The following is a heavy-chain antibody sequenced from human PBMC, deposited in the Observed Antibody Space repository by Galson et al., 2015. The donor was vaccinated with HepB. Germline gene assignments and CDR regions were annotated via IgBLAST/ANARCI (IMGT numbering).Heavy chain of an antibody. Sequence: CKASGYTFTSYDIEWVRQAAGQGLEWMGWMNPTNANTGYAQKFQGRVTMTRNTSISTAYMELRSLRSEDTAIYYCVRGSYYRYYGLDVWGQGTTVTVSS. CDR2: MNPTNANT. D-gene: IGHD5-18*01. CDR1: GYTFTSYD. J-gene: IGHJ6*02. V-gene: IGHV1-8*01. CDR3: VRGSYYRYYGLDV.